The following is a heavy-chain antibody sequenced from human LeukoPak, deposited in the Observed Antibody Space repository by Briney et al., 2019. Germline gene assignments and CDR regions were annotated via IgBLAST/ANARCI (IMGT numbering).Heavy chain of an antibody. Sequence: PGGFLRLSCTGSGFIFSTYWMHWVRQAPGKGLQWVANIKTDGSEKYYVDSVKGRFTISRDNAKNSLYLQMNSLRAEDTAVYYCATYSSLNRREFQYWGQGTLLTVSS. J-gene: IGHJ1*01. CDR3: ATYSSLNRREFQY. CDR1: GFIFSTYW. V-gene: IGHV3-7*01. D-gene: IGHD3-22*01. CDR2: IKTDGSEK.